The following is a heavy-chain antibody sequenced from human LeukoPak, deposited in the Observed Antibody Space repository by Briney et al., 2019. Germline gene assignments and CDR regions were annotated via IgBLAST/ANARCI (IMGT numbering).Heavy chain of an antibody. J-gene: IGHJ4*02. CDR3: AREEQLELLAFDY. V-gene: IGHV4-39*07. CDR2: IYYSGST. Sequence: SETLSLTRTVSGGSISSSSYYWGWIRQPPGKGLEWIGSIYYSGSTYYNPSLKSRVTISVDTSKNQFSLKLSSVTAADTAVYYCAREEQLELLAFDYWGQGTLVTVSS. D-gene: IGHD1-7*01. CDR1: GGSISSSSYY.